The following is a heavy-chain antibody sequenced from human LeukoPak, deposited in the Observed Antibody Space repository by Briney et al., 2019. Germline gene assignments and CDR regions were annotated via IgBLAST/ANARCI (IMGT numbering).Heavy chain of an antibody. D-gene: IGHD3-22*01. CDR2: INPNSGGT. CDR3: ARDYYDSSGYYLLETWYYFDY. V-gene: IGHV1-2*02. CDR1: GYTFTGYY. J-gene: IGHJ4*02. Sequence: ASVKVSCKASGYTFTGYYMHWVRQAPGQGLEWMGWINPNSGGTNYAQTFQGRVTMTRDTSISTAYMELSRLRSDDTAVYYCARDYYDSSGYYLLETWYYFDYWGQGTLVTVSS.